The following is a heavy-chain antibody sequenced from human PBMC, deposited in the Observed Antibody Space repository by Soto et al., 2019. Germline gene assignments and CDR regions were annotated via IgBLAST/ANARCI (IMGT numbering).Heavy chain of an antibody. CDR1: GFTFRSYG. CDR3: AKDTDQHNYYYYMDV. J-gene: IGHJ6*03. CDR2: ISYDGSNK. V-gene: IGHV3-30*18. Sequence: QVQLVGSGGGVVQPGRSLRLSCAASGFTFRSYGMHWVRQAPGKGLEWVAIISYDGSNKYYADSVKGRFTISRDSSKNTLYLQMNSLRVEDTAVYYCAKDTDQHNYYYYMDVWGKGTTVTVSS. D-gene: IGHD2-2*01.